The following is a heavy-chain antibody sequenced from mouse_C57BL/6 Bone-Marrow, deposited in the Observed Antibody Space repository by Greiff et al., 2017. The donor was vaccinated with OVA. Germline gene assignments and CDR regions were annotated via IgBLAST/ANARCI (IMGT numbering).Heavy chain of an antibody. CDR1: GYTFTSYW. Sequence: QVQLQQPGAELVMPGASVKLSCKASGYTFTSYWMHWVKQRPGQGLEWIGEIDPSDSYTNYNQKFKGKSTFTVDKSSSTAYVQLSSLTSEDSASYYCARDDYDAWFAYWGQGTLVTVSA. J-gene: IGHJ3*01. CDR2: IDPSDSYT. D-gene: IGHD2-4*01. V-gene: IGHV1-69*01. CDR3: ARDDYDAWFAY.